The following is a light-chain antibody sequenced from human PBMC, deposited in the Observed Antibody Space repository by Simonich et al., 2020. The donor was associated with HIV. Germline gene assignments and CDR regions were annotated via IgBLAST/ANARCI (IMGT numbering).Light chain of an antibody. J-gene: IGLJ3*02. CDR3: SSYTSSSTHWV. V-gene: IGLV2-14*01. Sequence: QSALTQPASVSGSPGQSITISCTVTSSDVGGYNYVSWYQQHPGKAPKLMIYDVSNRPSGGSQRFSGSKSGNTASVTISGLQAEDEADYYCSSYTSSSTHWVFGGGTKLTVL. CDR2: DVS. CDR1: SSDVGGYNY.